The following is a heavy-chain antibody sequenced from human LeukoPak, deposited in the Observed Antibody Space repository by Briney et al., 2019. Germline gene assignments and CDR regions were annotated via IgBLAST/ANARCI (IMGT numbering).Heavy chain of an antibody. J-gene: IGHJ4*02. CDR2: INPGSGST. Sequence: ASVKVSCKASGYTFTGYFMHWVRQAPGQGLEWMGIINPGSGSTSYLQKFQGRVTMTRDTSTTTVYMELNSLRSEDTAVYYCARGLSLTDTCMIFWGQGTLVTVSS. D-gene: IGHD3/OR15-3a*01. CDR3: ARGLSLTDTCMIF. V-gene: IGHV1-46*01. CDR1: GYTFTGYF.